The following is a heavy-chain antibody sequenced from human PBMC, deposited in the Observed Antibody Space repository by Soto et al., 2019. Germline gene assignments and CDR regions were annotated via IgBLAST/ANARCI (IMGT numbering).Heavy chain of an antibody. CDR2: IIPIFGIP. J-gene: IGHJ6*02. Sequence: QVQLVQSGAEVKKPGSSVKVSCKASGGTFSRYSITWVRQAPGHGLEWIGRIIPIFGIPTYAQKFQGRVTITDDESTSTAYRERSSLRSDDTAVYYCAREDRDRETGLVPAAIDGMDVWGQGTTVTVSS. D-gene: IGHD2-2*01. V-gene: IGHV1-69*08. CDR3: AREDRDRETGLVPAAIDGMDV. CDR1: GGTFSRYS.